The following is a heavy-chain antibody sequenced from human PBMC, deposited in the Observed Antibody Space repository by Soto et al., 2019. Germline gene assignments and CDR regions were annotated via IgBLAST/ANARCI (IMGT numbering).Heavy chain of an antibody. J-gene: IGHJ4*02. CDR2: VFYTGFT. D-gene: IGHD1-20*01. CDR3: ATSQKGYNWNYFDH. Sequence: SETLSLTCAVSGASISGSYYYWAWLWQSPGKGPEWIGSVFYTGFTSYNPSLESRVSVSVDTSKSQFSLKLSAVTAADTAVYYCATSQKGYNWNYFDHWGQGALVTVSS. CDR1: GASISGSYYY. V-gene: IGHV4-39*01.